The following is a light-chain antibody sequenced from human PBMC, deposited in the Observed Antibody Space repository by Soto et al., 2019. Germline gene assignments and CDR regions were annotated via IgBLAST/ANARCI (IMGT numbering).Light chain of an antibody. CDR2: DAS. CDR3: QQRSNWPWT. J-gene: IGKJ1*01. Sequence: EIVLTQSPATLSLSPGERATLSCRASQSVSSYLAWYQQKHGQAPRLLIYDASTRATGIPARFSGSGSGTDFTLTISSLEPEDFAVYYCQQRSNWPWTFGQGTKVEIK. CDR1: QSVSSY. V-gene: IGKV3-11*01.